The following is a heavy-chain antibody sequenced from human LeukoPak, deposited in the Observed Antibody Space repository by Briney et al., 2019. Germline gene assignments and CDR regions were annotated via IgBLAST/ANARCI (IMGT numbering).Heavy chain of an antibody. V-gene: IGHV4-34*01. CDR2: INHSGST. CDR3: ARTPFSITGTTYYYYGMDV. J-gene: IGHJ6*02. Sequence: SETLSLTCTVSGGSISTYYWSWIRQPPGKGLEWIGEINHSGSTNYNPSLKSRVTISVDTSKNQFSLKLSSVTAADTAVYYCARTPFSITGTTYYYYGMDVWGQGTTVTVSS. D-gene: IGHD1-7*01. CDR1: GGSISTYY.